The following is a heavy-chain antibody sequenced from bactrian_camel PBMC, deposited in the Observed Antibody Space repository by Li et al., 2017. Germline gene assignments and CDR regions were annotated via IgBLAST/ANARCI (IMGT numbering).Heavy chain of an antibody. Sequence: VQLVESGGDSVQAGGSLRLSCAASGYTFNTYSWFRQAPGQEREGGAAIRVGDGSTYYADSVRGRFTISQDNAKNTLSLVMDNLRPEDTGTYYCAASGYCWGTTWANPSRYELWGQGTQVTVS. J-gene: IGHJ4*01. V-gene: IGHV3S31*01. D-gene: IGHD5*01. CDR1: GYTFNTY. CDR3: AASGYCWGTTWANPSRYEL. CDR2: IRVGDGST.